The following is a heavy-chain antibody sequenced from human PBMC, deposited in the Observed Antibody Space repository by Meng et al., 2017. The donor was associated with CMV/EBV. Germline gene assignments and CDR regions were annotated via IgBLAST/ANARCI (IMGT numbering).Heavy chain of an antibody. J-gene: IGHJ6*02. CDR1: GFSLSTSGVG. CDR2: IYWNDDK. Sequence: SGPTLVKPTQTLTLTCTFSGFSLSTSGVGVGWIRQPPGKALEWLALIYWNDDKRYSPSLKSRLTIIKDTSKNQVVLTMTNMDPVDTATYYCAHSSTYYYYYGMDVWGQGTTVTVSS. V-gene: IGHV2-5*01. CDR3: AHSSTYYYYYGMDV.